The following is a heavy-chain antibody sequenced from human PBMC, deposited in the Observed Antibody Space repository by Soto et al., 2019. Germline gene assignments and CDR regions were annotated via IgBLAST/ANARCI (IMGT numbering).Heavy chain of an antibody. CDR2: IYPGDYDT. CDR3: ARGLTSTSNPYYSDY. V-gene: IGHV5-51*01. J-gene: IGHJ4*02. D-gene: IGHD2-2*01. Sequence: PGESLKISCKGSGYSFSSYWIGWVRQMPGKGLEWMGIIYPGDYDTRYSPSFRGLVTISVDKSISTAYLQWSSLRASDTAMYYCARGLTSTSNPYYSDYWGQGTLVTVSS. CDR1: GYSFSSYW.